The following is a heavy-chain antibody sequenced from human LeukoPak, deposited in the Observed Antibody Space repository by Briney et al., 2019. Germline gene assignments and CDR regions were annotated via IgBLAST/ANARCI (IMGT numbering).Heavy chain of an antibody. Sequence: ASVKVSCKVSGYTLTELSMHWVRQAPGKGLEWMGGFDPEDGETIYAQKFQGRVTMTEDTSTDTAYMELSCLRSEDTAVYYCATGWQCSGGSCYSSWFDPWGQGTLVTVSS. J-gene: IGHJ5*02. V-gene: IGHV1-24*01. CDR1: GYTLTELS. CDR2: FDPEDGET. CDR3: ATGWQCSGGSCYSSWFDP. D-gene: IGHD2-15*01.